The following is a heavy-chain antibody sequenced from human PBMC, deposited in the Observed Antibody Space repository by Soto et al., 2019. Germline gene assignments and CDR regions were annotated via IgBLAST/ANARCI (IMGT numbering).Heavy chain of an antibody. V-gene: IGHV1-2*02. CDR3: ARDHYGSGSYYYYYGMDV. Sequence: ASVKVSCKASGYTFTGYYMHWVRQAPGQGLEWMGWINPNSGGTNYAQKFQGRVTMTRDTSISTAYMELSRLRSDDTAVYYCARDHYGSGSYYYYYGMDVWGQGTTVTVSS. CDR1: GYTFTGYY. CDR2: INPNSGGT. D-gene: IGHD3-10*01. J-gene: IGHJ6*02.